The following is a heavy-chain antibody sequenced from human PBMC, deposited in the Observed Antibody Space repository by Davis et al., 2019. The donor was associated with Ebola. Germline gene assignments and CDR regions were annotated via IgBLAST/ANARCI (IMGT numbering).Heavy chain of an antibody. J-gene: IGHJ4*02. CDR3: ARDLEITLVRGVIITRGRGYFDY. D-gene: IGHD3-10*01. CDR2: ITSSGSYI. V-gene: IGHV3-21*01. CDR1: GFTFSSYS. Sequence: GESLKISCAASGFTFSSYSMNWVRQAPGKGLEWVSSITSSGSYIYYADSVKGRFTISRDNPKNSLYLQMNSLRAEDTAVYYCARDLEITLVRGVIITRGRGYFDYWGQGTLVTVSS.